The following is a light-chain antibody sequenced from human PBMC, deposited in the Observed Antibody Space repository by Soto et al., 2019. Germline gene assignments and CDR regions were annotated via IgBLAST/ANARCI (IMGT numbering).Light chain of an antibody. J-gene: IGKJ1*01. CDR2: GAS. CDR3: QQYGSSGT. Sequence: EIVVTQSPATLSVSPLERTSLXCRASQSVSSNLAWYQQKPGQAPRLLIYGASTRATGIPARFSGSGSGTDFTLTISRLEPEDFAVYYCQQYGSSGTFGQGTKVDIK. CDR1: QSVSSN. V-gene: IGKV3-15*01.